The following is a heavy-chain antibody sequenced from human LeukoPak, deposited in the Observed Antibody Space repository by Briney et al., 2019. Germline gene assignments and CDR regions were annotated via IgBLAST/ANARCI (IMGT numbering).Heavy chain of an antibody. CDR2: IYYNGNA. D-gene: IGHD2-15*01. V-gene: IGHV4-34*01. CDR1: GGSFSGYY. J-gene: IGHJ4*02. CDR3: ARRARGGGWYFDY. Sequence: SETLSLTCAVYGGSFSGYYWSWIRQPPGKGLEWIGNIYYNGNAYYNPSLKSRVTLSVDTSRDQFSLKLTSVSTADTAVYYCARRARGGGWYFDYWGQGTLVTVST.